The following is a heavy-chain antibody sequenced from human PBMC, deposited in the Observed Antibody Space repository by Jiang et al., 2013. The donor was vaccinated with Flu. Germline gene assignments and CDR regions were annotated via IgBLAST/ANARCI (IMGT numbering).Heavy chain of an antibody. J-gene: IGHJ4*02. CDR3: ARTLEYSSSSGYFDY. D-gene: IGHD6-6*01. CDR1: GGTSSIYG. CDR2: IIPVFGTS. V-gene: IGHV1-69*06. Sequence: CGAEVKKPGSSVKVSCKAAGGTSSIYGISWVRQAPGQGLEWMGGIIPVFGTSNYAQKFQGRVTINADKSTSTAYTELSSLKSEDTAVYYCARTLEYSSSSGYFDYWGQGTLVTVSS.